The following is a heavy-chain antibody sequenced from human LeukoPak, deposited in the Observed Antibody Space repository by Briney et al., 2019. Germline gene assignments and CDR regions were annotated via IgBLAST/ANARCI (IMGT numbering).Heavy chain of an antibody. CDR1: EYTFTSYG. CDR3: ARDGVGLEVAFDI. Sequence: ASVKVSCKASEYTFTSYGMNWVRQAPGQGLEWMGWINTNTGNPTYAQGFTGRFVFSLDTSVSTAYLQISSLKAEDTAVYYCARDGVGLEVAFDIWGQGTMVTVSS. J-gene: IGHJ3*02. CDR2: INTNTGNP. D-gene: IGHD2-15*01. V-gene: IGHV7-4-1*02.